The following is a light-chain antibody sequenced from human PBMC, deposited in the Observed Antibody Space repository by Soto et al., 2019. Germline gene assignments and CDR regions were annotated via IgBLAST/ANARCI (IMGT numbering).Light chain of an antibody. J-gene: IGKJ2*01. V-gene: IGKV3-20*01. Sequence: EIVLTQSPGTLSLSPGDRATLSCRASQSVYGNYLAWYQQKPGQAPRPLMYAASSRATGIPERFSGSGSGTDFSLTISRLEPEDFAVYYCQQYGSSLMYTFGQGTKLEI. CDR3: QQYGSSLMYT. CDR2: AAS. CDR1: QSVYGNY.